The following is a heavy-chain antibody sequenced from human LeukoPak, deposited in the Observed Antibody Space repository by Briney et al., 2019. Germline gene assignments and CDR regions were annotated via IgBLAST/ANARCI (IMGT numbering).Heavy chain of an antibody. J-gene: IGHJ4*02. CDR3: ARGRSYGFDFDS. CDR1: GGSLDSYY. Sequence: SETLSLTCTVSGGSLDSYYWSWIRQPPGKGLEWIGYKYYSGSTRYNSSLRSRLTISLDTSKNQFSLRLTSVTAADTAVYYCARGRSYGFDFDSWGPGTLVIVSS. CDR2: KYYSGST. D-gene: IGHD5-18*01. V-gene: IGHV4-59*01.